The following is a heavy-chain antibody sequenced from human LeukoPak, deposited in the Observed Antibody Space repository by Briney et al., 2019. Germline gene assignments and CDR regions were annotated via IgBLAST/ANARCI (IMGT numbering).Heavy chain of an antibody. CDR1: GGSVSSGNYY. J-gene: IGHJ5*02. Sequence: SETLSLTCTVSGGSVSSGNYYWSWIRQPPGRGLEWIGYIYYSGSTNYNPSLKSRVTMSVDTSKNQFSLKLTSVTAADTAVYYCARRSGYSPNWFDPWGQGTLVTVSS. V-gene: IGHV4-61*01. CDR2: IYYSGST. CDR3: ARRSGYSPNWFDP. D-gene: IGHD3-3*01.